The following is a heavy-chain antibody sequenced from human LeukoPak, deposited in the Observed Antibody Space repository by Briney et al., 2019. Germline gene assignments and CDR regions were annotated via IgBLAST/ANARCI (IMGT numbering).Heavy chain of an antibody. V-gene: IGHV1-2*02. CDR3: ARAQSIVVVVAAKNAFDI. J-gene: IGHJ3*02. CDR2: INPNSGGT. Sequence: GASVKVSCKASGYTFTGYYMHWVRQAPGQGLEWMGWINPNSGGTNYAQKFQGRVTMTRDTSISTAYMELSRLRSDDTAVYYCARAQSIVVVVAAKNAFDIWGQGTMVTVSS. D-gene: IGHD2-15*01. CDR1: GYTFTGYY.